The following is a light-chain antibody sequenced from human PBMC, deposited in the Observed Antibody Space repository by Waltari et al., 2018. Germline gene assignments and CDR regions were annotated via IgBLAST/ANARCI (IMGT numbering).Light chain of an antibody. V-gene: IGKV2-30*02. CDR1: QSLVHSDGNTY. CDR3: MQGTHWPRT. Sequence: DVVMTQSPLSLPVTLGPPASISCRSSQSLVHSDGNTYLNWFQQRPGQSPRRLIYKVSNRDSGVPDRFSGSGSGTDFTLKISRVGAEDVGVYYCMQGTHWPRTFGQGTKLEIK. J-gene: IGKJ2*01. CDR2: KVS.